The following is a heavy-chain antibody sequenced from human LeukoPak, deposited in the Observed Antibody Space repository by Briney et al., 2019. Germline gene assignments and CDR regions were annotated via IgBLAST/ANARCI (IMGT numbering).Heavy chain of an antibody. Sequence: TGGSLGLSCAGSGFTFSSYSMNWVRQAPGKGLEWVSSISSNSNYIFYADSVKGRFTISRDNAKNSLFLQMNSLRAEDTAVYYCARDLSVAGFDFWGQGTMVTVSS. J-gene: IGHJ3*01. CDR3: ARDLSVAGFDF. D-gene: IGHD6-19*01. CDR1: GFTFSSYS. CDR2: ISSNSNYI. V-gene: IGHV3-21*01.